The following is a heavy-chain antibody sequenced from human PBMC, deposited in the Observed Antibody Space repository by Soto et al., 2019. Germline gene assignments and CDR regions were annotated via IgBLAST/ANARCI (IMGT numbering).Heavy chain of an antibody. V-gene: IGHV1-69*13. CDR2: IIPIFGTA. CDR1: GGTFSSYA. CDR3: AKYYYDSSGYYSDYYYGMDV. J-gene: IGHJ6*02. Sequence: ASVKVSCKASGGTFSSYAISWVRQAPGQGLEWMGGIIPIFGTANYAQKFQGRVTITADESTSTAYMELSSLRSEDTAVYYCAKYYYDSSGYYSDYYYGMDVWGQGTTVTVSS. D-gene: IGHD3-22*01.